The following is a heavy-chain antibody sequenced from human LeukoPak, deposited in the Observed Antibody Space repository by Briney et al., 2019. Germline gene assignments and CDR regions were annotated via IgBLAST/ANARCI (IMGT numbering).Heavy chain of an antibody. CDR3: AKGSTYYDILTPNWFDP. CDR2: ISGSGGST. V-gene: IGHV3-23*01. Sequence: GGSLRLSCAASGFTFSSYAMSWVRQAPGKGLEWVSAISGSGGSTYYADSVKGRFTIFRDNSKNTLYLQMNSLRAEDTAVYYCAKGSTYYDILTPNWFDPWGQGTLVTVSS. D-gene: IGHD3-9*01. J-gene: IGHJ5*02. CDR1: GFTFSSYA.